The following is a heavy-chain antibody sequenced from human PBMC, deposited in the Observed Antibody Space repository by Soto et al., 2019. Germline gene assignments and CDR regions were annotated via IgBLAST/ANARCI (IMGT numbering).Heavy chain of an antibody. CDR3: ARVYCSGGSCYGIDY. V-gene: IGHV3-23*01. CDR2: ISGSGGST. Sequence: GGSLRLSCAASGFTFSSYAMSWVRQAPGKGLEWVSAISGSGGSTYYADSVKGRFTISRDNSKNTLYLQMNSLRSEDTAMYYCARVYCSGGSCYGIDYWGQGTLVTVSS. J-gene: IGHJ4*02. CDR1: GFTFSSYA. D-gene: IGHD2-15*01.